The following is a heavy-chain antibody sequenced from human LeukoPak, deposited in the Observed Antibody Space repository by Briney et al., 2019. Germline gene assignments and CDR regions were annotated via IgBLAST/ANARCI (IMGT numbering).Heavy chain of an antibody. CDR3: ARRPRNTGSDDGPSGLDY. Sequence: PSETLSLTCAVYGVSFSGYFWSWIRQPPGKGLEWIGEITHSGGTNYNPSLKSRVTISVDTSKNQFSLKLSSVTAADTGVYYCARRPRNTGSDDGPSGLDYWGQGTLVTVSS. J-gene: IGHJ4*02. V-gene: IGHV4-34*01. CDR2: ITHSGGT. D-gene: IGHD1-26*01. CDR1: GVSFSGYF.